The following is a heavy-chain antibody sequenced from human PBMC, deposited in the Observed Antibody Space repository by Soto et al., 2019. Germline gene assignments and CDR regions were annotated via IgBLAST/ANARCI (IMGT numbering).Heavy chain of an antibody. Sequence: PSETLSLTCTVSGGSISSSSYYWGWIRQPPGKGLEWIGNIYYSGSTYYNPSLKSRVTISVDTSKNQFSLKLSSVTAADTAIYYCLSYFTSGWPITHWFDPCGQGTLVTVSS. D-gene: IGHD6-19*01. J-gene: IGHJ5*02. CDR1: GGSISSSSYY. CDR2: IYYSGST. CDR3: LSYFTSGWPITHWFDP. V-gene: IGHV4-39*01.